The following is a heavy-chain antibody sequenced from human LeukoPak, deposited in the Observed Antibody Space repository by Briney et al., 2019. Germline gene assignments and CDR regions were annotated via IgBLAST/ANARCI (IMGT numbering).Heavy chain of an antibody. CDR1: GFTFSSYA. Sequence: PGRSLRLSCAASGFTFSSYAMHWVRQAPGKGLEWVAVISYDGSNKYYADSVKGRFTISRDNSKNTLYLQMNSLRAEDTGVYYWAKERPGYHAVHYWGQGTLVTVSS. CDR2: ISYDGSNK. D-gene: IGHD5-18*01. V-gene: IGHV3-30*04. CDR3: AKERPGYHAVHY. J-gene: IGHJ4*02.